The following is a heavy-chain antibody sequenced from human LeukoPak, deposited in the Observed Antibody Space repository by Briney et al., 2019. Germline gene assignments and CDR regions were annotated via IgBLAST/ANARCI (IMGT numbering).Heavy chain of an antibody. Sequence: GGSLRLSCAASGFTLSDHFMDWVRQAPGKGLEWVGRSRNKANSYTTVYAASVKGRFTISRDDSANSLYLQMNSLEVEDAAVYFCARGHNSFDIWGQGTMVTVSS. CDR2: SRNKANSYTT. D-gene: IGHD2/OR15-2a*01. CDR1: GFTLSDHF. V-gene: IGHV3-72*01. CDR3: ARGHNSFDI. J-gene: IGHJ3*02.